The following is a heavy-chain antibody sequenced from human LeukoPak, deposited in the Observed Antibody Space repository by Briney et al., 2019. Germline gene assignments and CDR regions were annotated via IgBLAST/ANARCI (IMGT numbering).Heavy chain of an antibody. CDR3: ARDKLLWFGELFRYGMDV. CDR1: GYTLTELS. V-gene: IGHV1-24*01. J-gene: IGHJ6*02. Sequence: ASVKVSCKVSGYTLTELSMHWVRQAPGKGLEWMGGFDPEDGETIYAQKFQGRVTMTEDTSTDTAYMELSSLRSEDTAVYYCARDKLLWFGELFRYGMDVWGQGTTVTVSS. CDR2: FDPEDGET. D-gene: IGHD3-10*01.